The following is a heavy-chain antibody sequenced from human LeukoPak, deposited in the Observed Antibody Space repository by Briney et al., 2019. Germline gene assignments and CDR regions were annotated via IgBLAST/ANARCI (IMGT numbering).Heavy chain of an antibody. J-gene: IGHJ3*02. V-gene: IGHV1-69*05. Sequence: ASVKVSCKASGGTFSSYAISWVRQAPGQGLEWMGRIIPIFGTANHAQKFQGRVTITTDESTSTAYMELSSLRSEDTAVYYCARDGSGDAFDIWGQGTMVTVSS. CDR2: IIPIFGTA. CDR1: GGTFSSYA. CDR3: ARDGSGDAFDI.